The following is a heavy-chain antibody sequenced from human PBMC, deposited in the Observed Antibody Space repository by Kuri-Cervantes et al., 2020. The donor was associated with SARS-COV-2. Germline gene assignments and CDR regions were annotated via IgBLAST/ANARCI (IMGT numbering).Heavy chain of an antibody. Sequence: SQTLSLTCAVYGGSFSGYYWSWIRQPPGKGLEWIGEINHSGSTNCNPSLKSRVTISVDTSKNQFSLKLSSVTAADTAVYYCARRRGYSGYVDRPSYFDYWGQGTLVTVSS. J-gene: IGHJ4*02. CDR3: ARRRGYSGYVDRPSYFDY. CDR1: GGSFSGYY. CDR2: INHSGST. V-gene: IGHV4-34*01. D-gene: IGHD5-12*01.